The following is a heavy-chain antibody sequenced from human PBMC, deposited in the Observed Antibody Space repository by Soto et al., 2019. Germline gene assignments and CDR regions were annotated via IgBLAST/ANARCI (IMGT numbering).Heavy chain of an antibody. D-gene: IGHD4-17*01. Sequence: SETLSLTCTVSGGSMSSSSYYWGWIRQPPGKGLEWIGTMYYSGSTYYNPSLKSRVSISVDTSKNQFSLKVSSVTAADTAIYYCARHEYRDLALDYWGQGTLVTGSS. CDR1: GGSMSSSSYY. J-gene: IGHJ4*02. CDR3: ARHEYRDLALDY. V-gene: IGHV4-39*01. CDR2: MYYSGST.